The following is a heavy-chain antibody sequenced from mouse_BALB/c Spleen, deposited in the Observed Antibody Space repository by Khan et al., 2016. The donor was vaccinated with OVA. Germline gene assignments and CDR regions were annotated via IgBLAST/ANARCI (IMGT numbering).Heavy chain of an antibody. CDR3: ARSFHYGSSTWFAY. J-gene: IGHJ3*01. Sequence: QVQLQQPGAEPVKPGASVKLSCKASGYPLTSYWLHWVKQRPGQGLEWIGEIDPSDSYTNYNQKFKGKATLTVDKSSSTTYMQLSSLTSEDSAVYYWARSFHYGSSTWFAYWGQGTLVTVSA. CDR2: IDPSDSYT. CDR1: GYPLTSYW. D-gene: IGHD1-1*01. V-gene: IGHV1-69*02.